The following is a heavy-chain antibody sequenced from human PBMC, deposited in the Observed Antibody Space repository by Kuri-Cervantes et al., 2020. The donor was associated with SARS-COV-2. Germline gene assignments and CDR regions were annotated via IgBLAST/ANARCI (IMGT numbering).Heavy chain of an antibody. J-gene: IGHJ3*02. CDR1: GYSFTSYW. Sequence: KVSCKGSGYSFTSYWISWVRQMPGKGLEWMGRIDPSDSYTNYSPSFQGHVTISADKSISTAYLQWSGLKASDTAMYYCARHGGDGYNYAFDIWGQGTMVTVSS. CDR2: IDPSDSYT. CDR3: ARHGGDGYNYAFDI. V-gene: IGHV5-10-1*01. D-gene: IGHD5-24*01.